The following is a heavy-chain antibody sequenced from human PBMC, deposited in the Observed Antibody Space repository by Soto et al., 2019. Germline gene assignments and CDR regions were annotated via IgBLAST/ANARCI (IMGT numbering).Heavy chain of an antibody. CDR2: IIPIFGTA. D-gene: IGHD5-12*01. J-gene: IGHJ5*02. Sequence: SVKVSCKASGGTFSSYAISWVRQAPGQGLEWMGGIIPIFGTANYAQKFQGRVTITADESTSTAYMELSSLRSEDTAVYYCARERTPKVEMATIRERGGCAWFYPWGQGTLVTVSS. V-gene: IGHV1-69*13. CDR1: GGTFSSYA. CDR3: ARERTPKVEMATIRERGGCAWFYP.